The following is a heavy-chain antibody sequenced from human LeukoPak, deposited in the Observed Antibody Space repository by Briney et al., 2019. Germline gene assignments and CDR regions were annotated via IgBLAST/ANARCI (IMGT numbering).Heavy chain of an antibody. CDR1: GGSISSGGYY. J-gene: IGHJ4*02. D-gene: IGHD5-18*01. CDR3: ASRIDYSYGIGY. Sequence: PSETLSLTCTVSGGSISSGGYYWSWVRQHPGKGLEWIGYIYYSGSTCYNPSLKSRVTISEDTSKNQFSLKLSSVTAADTAVYYCASRIDYSYGIGYWGQGTLVTVSS. V-gene: IGHV4-31*03. CDR2: IYYSGST.